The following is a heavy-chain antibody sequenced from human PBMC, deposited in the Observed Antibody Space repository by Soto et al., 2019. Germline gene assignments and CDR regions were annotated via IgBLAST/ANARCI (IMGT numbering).Heavy chain of an antibody. Sequence: QVQLVESGGGVVQPGRSLRLSCAASGFTFSSYGMHWVRQAPGKGLEWVAVISYDGSNKYYADSVKGRFTISRDNSKNTLYLQMNSLRAEDTAVYYCAKGRRAYYGMDVWGQGTTVTVSS. CDR1: GFTFSSYG. CDR2: ISYDGSNK. V-gene: IGHV3-30*18. J-gene: IGHJ6*02. CDR3: AKGRRAYYGMDV.